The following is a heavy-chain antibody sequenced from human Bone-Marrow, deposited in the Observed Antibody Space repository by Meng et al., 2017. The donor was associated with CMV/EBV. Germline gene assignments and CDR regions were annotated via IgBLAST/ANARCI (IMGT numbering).Heavy chain of an antibody. V-gene: IGHV3-74*01. Sequence: GESLKISCTASAFTFSSYWMHWVRQAPGKGLVWVSRINSDGSTTSYADSVKGRFTISRDNAKNTLYLQMNSLRAEDTAVYYCARAFTGTRNAFDIWGQGTMVTVSS. CDR2: INSDGSTT. D-gene: IGHD1-7*01. CDR3: ARAFTGTRNAFDI. J-gene: IGHJ3*02. CDR1: AFTFSSYW.